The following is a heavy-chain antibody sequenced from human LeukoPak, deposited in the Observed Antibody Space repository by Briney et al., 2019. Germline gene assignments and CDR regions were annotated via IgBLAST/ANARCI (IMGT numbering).Heavy chain of an antibody. V-gene: IGHV1-69*01. J-gene: IGHJ4*02. Sequence: ASVKVSCKASGGTFSSYAISWVRQAPGQGLEWMGGIIPIFGTANYAQKFQGRVTITADESTSTAYMELGSLRSEDTAVYYCARDITMVRGAITAFDYWGQGTLVTVSS. CDR3: ARDITMVRGAITAFDY. CDR1: GGTFSSYA. D-gene: IGHD3-10*01. CDR2: IIPIFGTA.